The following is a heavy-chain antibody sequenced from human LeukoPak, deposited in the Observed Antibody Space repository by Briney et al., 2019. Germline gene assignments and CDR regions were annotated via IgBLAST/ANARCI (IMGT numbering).Heavy chain of an antibody. CDR3: ATHTYYYDSSGYFVY. CDR2: ISSNGGST. V-gene: IGHV3-64*01. CDR1: GFTFSSYA. J-gene: IGHJ4*02. D-gene: IGHD3-22*01. Sequence: GGSLRLSCAASGFTFSSYAMHWVRQAPGKGLEYVSAISSNGGSTYYANSVKGRFTISRDNSKNTLYLQMGSLRAEDTAVYYCATHTYYYDSSGYFVYWGQGTLVTVSS.